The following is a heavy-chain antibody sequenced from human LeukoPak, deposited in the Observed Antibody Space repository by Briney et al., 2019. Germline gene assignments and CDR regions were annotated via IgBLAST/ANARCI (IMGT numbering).Heavy chain of an antibody. CDR1: GFTFSSYS. CDR2: IRYDGSNK. J-gene: IGHJ6*03. Sequence: GGSLRLSCAASGFTFSSYSMNWVRQAPGKGLEWVAFIRYDGSNKYYADSAKGRFTISRDNSKNTLYLQMNSLRAEDTAVYYCAKPNFGGNYYYYYMDVWGKGTTVTVSS. D-gene: IGHD3-3*01. V-gene: IGHV3-30*02. CDR3: AKPNFGGNYYYYYMDV.